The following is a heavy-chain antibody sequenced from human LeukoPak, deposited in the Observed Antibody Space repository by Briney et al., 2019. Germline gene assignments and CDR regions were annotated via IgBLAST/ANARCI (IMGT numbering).Heavy chain of an antibody. D-gene: IGHD6-25*01. Sequence: GGSMRLSCEASEFTFSDYALHWVRQAPGKGLEWVAAIGYDGSGKNYADSVKGRFTISRDNSKNTLTLYMESLGPEDTAVYFCARDLTWIGAVITETYCFDYWGQGTLVTVSA. CDR1: EFTFSDYA. CDR2: IGYDGSGK. CDR3: ARDLTWIGAVITETYCFDY. J-gene: IGHJ4*02. V-gene: IGHV3-30*03.